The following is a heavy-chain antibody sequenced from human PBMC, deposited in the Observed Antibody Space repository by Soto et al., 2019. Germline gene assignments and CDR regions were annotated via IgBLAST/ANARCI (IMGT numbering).Heavy chain of an antibody. V-gene: IGHV2-70*01. CDR1: GFPLSTSGMC. J-gene: IGHJ6*02. Sequence: SGPTLVNPTQTLTLTCTFSGFPLSTSGMCVSWIRQPPGKALEWLALIDWDDDKYYSTSLKTRLTISKDTSKNQVVLTMTNMDPVDTATYYCARIQAAAGTHYGMDVWGQGTTVTVSS. D-gene: IGHD6-13*01. CDR2: IDWDDDK. CDR3: ARIQAAAGTHYGMDV.